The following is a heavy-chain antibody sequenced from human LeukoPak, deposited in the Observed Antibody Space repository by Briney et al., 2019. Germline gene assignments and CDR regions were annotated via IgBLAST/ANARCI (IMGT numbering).Heavy chain of an antibody. V-gene: IGHV4-30-4*01. CDR1: GGSISSGDYY. J-gene: IGHJ3*02. CDR3: ARGAHSRYGSGRHDAFDI. CDR2: IYYSGST. Sequence: SQTLSLTCTVSGGSISSGDYYWSWIRQPPGKGLEWIGYIYYSGSTYYNPSLKSRVTISVDTSKNQFSLKLSSVTAADTAVYYCARGAHSRYGSGRHDAFDIWGQGTMVTISS. D-gene: IGHD3-10*01.